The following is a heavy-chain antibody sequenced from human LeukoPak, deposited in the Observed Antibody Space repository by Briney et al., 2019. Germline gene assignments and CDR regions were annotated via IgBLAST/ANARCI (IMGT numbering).Heavy chain of an antibody. J-gene: IGHJ4*02. CDR3: ARLSPYLGSGSSAFPDDF. Sequence: SETLSLTCTVSGGPISSSRYYWGWIRQPPGRGLEWIGSIHYSGSTYYNPSLKSRVTMSVDTSKDQFSLRLSSVTAADTAVYYCARLSPYLGSGSSAFPDDFWGQGTLVTVSS. CDR1: GGPISSSRYY. D-gene: IGHD3-10*01. CDR2: IHYSGST. V-gene: IGHV4-39*01.